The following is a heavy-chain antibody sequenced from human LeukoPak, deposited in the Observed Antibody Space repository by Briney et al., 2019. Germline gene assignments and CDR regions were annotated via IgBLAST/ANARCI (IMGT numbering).Heavy chain of an antibody. V-gene: IGHV1-69*05. CDR2: IIPIFGTA. CDR1: GGTFSSYA. Sequence: ASVKVSCKASGGTFSSYAISWVRQAPGQGLEWMGGIIPIFGTANYAQQFQGRVTITTDESTSTAYMELSSLRSEDTAVYYCARGLIAAAPGTPYNWFDPWGQGTLVTVSS. CDR3: ARGLIAAAPGTPYNWFDP. J-gene: IGHJ5*02. D-gene: IGHD6-13*01.